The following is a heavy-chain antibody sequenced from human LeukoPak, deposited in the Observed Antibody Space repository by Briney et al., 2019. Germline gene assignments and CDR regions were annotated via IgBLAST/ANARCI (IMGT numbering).Heavy chain of an antibody. V-gene: IGHV6-1*01. J-gene: IGHJ4*02. Sequence: SQTLSLTCAFSGDSVSSNSAAWIWLRQSPSRGLEWLGRTYSSSKCYNDDAVTVKSPITSNPDSSKNKFSLQLKSVTPEDTDVYYCARDDIAAAGTYPYNYWGQGTLVTVSS. CDR1: GDSVSSNSAA. CDR3: ARDDIAAAGTYPYNY. CDR2: TYSSSKCYN. D-gene: IGHD6-13*01.